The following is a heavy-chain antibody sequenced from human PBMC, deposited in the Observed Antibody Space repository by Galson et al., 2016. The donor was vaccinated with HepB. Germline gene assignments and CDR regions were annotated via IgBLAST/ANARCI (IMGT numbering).Heavy chain of an antibody. Sequence: SLRLSCAGSGFTFSNYGMHWVRQAPGKGLEWVSNIWFDGRNKDYGDSVKGRFTISRDDSKNTLYLQMNSLRAGDTAVYYCARDDHYGVYFDHWGQGTLVTVSS. J-gene: IGHJ4*02. CDR2: IWFDGRNK. V-gene: IGHV3-33*01. CDR3: ARDDHYGVYFDH. D-gene: IGHD3-16*01. CDR1: GFTFSNYG.